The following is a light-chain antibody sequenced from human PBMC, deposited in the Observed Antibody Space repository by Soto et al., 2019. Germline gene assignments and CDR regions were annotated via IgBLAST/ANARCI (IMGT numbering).Light chain of an antibody. V-gene: IGLV6-57*04. J-gene: IGLJ2*01. CDR2: KGN. CDR3: QSYDPTSVV. Sequence: NFMLTQPHSVSESPGKTVSISCTRSSGDIANNYVQWFQQRPGSAPTTVIYKGNQRPSGVPDRFSGSIDSSSNSASLTISGLKTEDEADYFCQSYDPTSVVFGGGTKLTVL. CDR1: SGDIANNY.